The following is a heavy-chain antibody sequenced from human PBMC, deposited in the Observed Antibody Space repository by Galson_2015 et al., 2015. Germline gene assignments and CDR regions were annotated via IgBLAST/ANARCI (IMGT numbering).Heavy chain of an antibody. Sequence: SLRLSCAASGFTFSSYAMSWVRQAPGKGLEWVSAISGSGGSTYYADSVKGRFTISRDNSKNTLYLQMNSLRAEDTAVYYCAKEGPITMVRGVKENGMDVWGQGTTVTVSS. V-gene: IGHV3-23*01. CDR3: AKEGPITMVRGVKENGMDV. CDR1: GFTFSSYA. CDR2: ISGSGGST. D-gene: IGHD3-10*01. J-gene: IGHJ6*02.